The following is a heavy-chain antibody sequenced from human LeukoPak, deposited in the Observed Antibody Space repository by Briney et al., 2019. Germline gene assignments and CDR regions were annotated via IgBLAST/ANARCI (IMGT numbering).Heavy chain of an antibody. V-gene: IGHV4-34*01. CDR3: ARGQKYRNGYTVTELGSGYFDY. CDR1: GFTFSNFD. Sequence: GSLRLSCAASGFTFSNFDLSWVRQAPGKGLEWIGEINHSGSTNYNPSLKSRVTISVDTSKNQFSLKLSSVTAADTAVYYCARGQKYRNGYTVTELGSGYFDYWGQGTLVTVSS. D-gene: IGHD5-18*01. J-gene: IGHJ4*02. CDR2: INHSGST.